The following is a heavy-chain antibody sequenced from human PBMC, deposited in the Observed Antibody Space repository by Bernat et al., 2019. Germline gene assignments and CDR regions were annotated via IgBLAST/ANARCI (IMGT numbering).Heavy chain of an antibody. J-gene: IGHJ4*02. D-gene: IGHD3-10*01. CDR3: VREWGSFYGSGTYSYYFDY. CDR1: GFTFSKYW. Sequence: EVQLLESGGGLVQPGGSLRLSCAASGFTFSKYWMHWVRQAPGKGLVWVSRIDTDGSRTNYADSVKGRFTISRDNSKNTLYLQMNSLSAEDTAVYYCVREWGSFYGSGTYSYYFDYWGQGTLVTVSS. CDR2: IDTDGSRT. V-gene: IGHV3-74*01.